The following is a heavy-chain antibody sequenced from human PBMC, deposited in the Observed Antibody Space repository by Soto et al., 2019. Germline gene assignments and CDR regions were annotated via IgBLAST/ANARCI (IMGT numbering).Heavy chain of an antibody. CDR2: IIPILGIA. Sequence: QVQLVQSGAEVKKPGSSVKVSCKASGGTFSSYTISWVRQAPGQGLEWMGRIIPILGIANYAQKFQGRGTIKADKATRTAYMELSSLRAEDTAVYYCGRLLTVTASNHYYYIDVWGKGTTVNVSS. V-gene: IGHV1-69*02. D-gene: IGHD4-17*01. J-gene: IGHJ6*03. CDR1: GGTFSSYT. CDR3: GRLLTVTASNHYYYIDV.